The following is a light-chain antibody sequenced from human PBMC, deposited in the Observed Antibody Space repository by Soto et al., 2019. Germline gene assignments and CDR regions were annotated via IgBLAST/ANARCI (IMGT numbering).Light chain of an antibody. CDR1: QRVSSSY. V-gene: IGKV3-20*01. CDR2: GAS. CDR3: QQYGSSPRYT. J-gene: IGKJ2*01. Sequence: EIVLTQSPGTLSLSPGERATLSCMASQRVSSSYLAWYQQKPGQAPRLLIYGASSRATGIPDRFSGSGSGTDFTLNISRLEPEDFAVYDCQQYGSSPRYTFGQGTKLEIK.